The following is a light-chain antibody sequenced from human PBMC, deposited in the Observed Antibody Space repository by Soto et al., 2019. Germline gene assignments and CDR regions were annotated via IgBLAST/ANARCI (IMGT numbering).Light chain of an antibody. CDR2: ATS. CDR3: QQYHSLPFT. V-gene: IGKV1-16*01. Sequence: DIQMTQSPSSLSASVGDRVTINCRASQATSNDVAWFQQKPGEAPKSLMFATSTLQSGVPSRFRGSGSQTDFTLTITNLQPEDFATYFCQQYHSLPFTFGPGTTVHFK. J-gene: IGKJ3*01. CDR1: QATSND.